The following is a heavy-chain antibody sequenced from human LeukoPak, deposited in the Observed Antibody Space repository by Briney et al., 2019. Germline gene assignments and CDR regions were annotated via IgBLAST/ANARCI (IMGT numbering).Heavy chain of an antibody. Sequence: SETLSLTCTVSGGSISSYYWCWIRQPPGKGLEWMGYIYYSGSTNYNPSLKSRVTISVDTSKNQFSLKLSSVTAADTAVYYCARHGGSSWTTGNFDYWGQGTLVTVSS. V-gene: IGHV4-59*01. D-gene: IGHD6-13*01. CDR1: GGSISSYY. J-gene: IGHJ4*02. CDR2: IYYSGST. CDR3: ARHGGSSWTTGNFDY.